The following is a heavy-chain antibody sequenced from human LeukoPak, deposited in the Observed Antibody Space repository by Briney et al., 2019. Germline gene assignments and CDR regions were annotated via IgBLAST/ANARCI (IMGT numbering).Heavy chain of an antibody. V-gene: IGHV3-30*18. CDR1: GFTFSSYG. Sequence: GRSLRLSCAASGFTFSSYGMHWVRQAPGKGLEWVAVISYDGSNKYYADSVKGRFTISRDNSKNTLYLQMNSLRAEDTAVYYCAKDVPPHLRDSSGYYPSRGMDVWGQGTTVTVSS. D-gene: IGHD3-22*01. CDR3: AKDVPPHLRDSSGYYPSRGMDV. J-gene: IGHJ6*02. CDR2: ISYDGSNK.